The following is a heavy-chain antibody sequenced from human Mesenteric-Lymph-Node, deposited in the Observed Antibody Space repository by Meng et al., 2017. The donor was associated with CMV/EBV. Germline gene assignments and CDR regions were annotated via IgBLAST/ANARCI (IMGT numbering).Heavy chain of an antibody. CDR1: GYSFTSHW. V-gene: IGHV5-51*01. CDR2: IYPGDSDT. J-gene: IGHJ4*02. Sequence: SGYSFTSHWIAWVRQMPGKGLELMGIIYPGDSDTRYSPSFEGQVTISADKSISTAYLQWSSLKASDTAMYYCARRAGYSSGWYYYFDYWGQGTLVTVSS. CDR3: ARRAGYSSGWYYYFDY. D-gene: IGHD6-19*01.